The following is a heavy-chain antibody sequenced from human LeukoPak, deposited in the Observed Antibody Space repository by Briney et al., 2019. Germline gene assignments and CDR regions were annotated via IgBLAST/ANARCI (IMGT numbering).Heavy chain of an antibody. V-gene: IGHV4-61*02. CDR2: IYSSGST. D-gene: IGHD6-13*01. CDR1: GGSISSGGYS. J-gene: IGHJ3*02. Sequence: SETLSLTCAVSGGSISSGGYSWSWIRQPAGRGLEWIGRIYSSGSTNYNPSLKSRISMSVDTSNNQFSLRLRSVAAADTAVYYCARQVAGNDAFDIWGQGTMVTVSS. CDR3: ARQVAGNDAFDI.